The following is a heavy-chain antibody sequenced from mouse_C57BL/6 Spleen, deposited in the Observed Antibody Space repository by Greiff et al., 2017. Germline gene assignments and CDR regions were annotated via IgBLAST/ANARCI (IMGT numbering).Heavy chain of an antibody. Sequence: VKLQQPGAELVKPGASVKMSCKASGYTFTSYWLTWVKQRPGQGLEWIGDIYPGSGSTKYNEKFKGKATLTADKSSSTAYMQLNSLTSEDSAVYFCARGNYYGSTYWYFDVWGTGTTVTVSS. CDR2: IYPGSGST. CDR1: GYTFTSYW. CDR3: ARGNYYGSTYWYFDV. D-gene: IGHD1-1*01. V-gene: IGHV1-55*01. J-gene: IGHJ1*03.